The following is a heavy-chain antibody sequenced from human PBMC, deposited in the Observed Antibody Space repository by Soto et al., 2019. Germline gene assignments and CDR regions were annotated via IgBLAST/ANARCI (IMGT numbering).Heavy chain of an antibody. CDR1: GGTFSSYT. Sequence: QVQLVQSGAEVKKPGSSVKVSCKASGGTFSSYTISWVRQAPGQGLEWMGRIIPILGIANYAQKFQGRVTMPAHKSTSTADMELSSLRAEDTGVYYCARDANLDRIHWGGDCYYFDYWGQGTLVTVSS. CDR2: IIPILGIA. D-gene: IGHD2-21*02. V-gene: IGHV1-69*08. J-gene: IGHJ4*02. CDR3: ARDANLDRIHWGGDCYYFDY.